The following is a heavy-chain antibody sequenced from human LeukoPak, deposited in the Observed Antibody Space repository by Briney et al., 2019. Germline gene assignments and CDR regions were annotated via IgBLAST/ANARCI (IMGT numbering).Heavy chain of an antibody. Sequence: GRSLRLSCAASGFTFSSYGMHWVRQAPGKGLEWVAVISYDGSNKYYADSVKGRFTISRDNSKNTLYLQMNSLRAEDTAVYYCAKGGYSYEGDYFDYWGQGTLVTVSS. D-gene: IGHD5-18*01. CDR3: AKGGYSYEGDYFDY. J-gene: IGHJ4*02. CDR2: ISYDGSNK. V-gene: IGHV3-30*18. CDR1: GFTFSSYG.